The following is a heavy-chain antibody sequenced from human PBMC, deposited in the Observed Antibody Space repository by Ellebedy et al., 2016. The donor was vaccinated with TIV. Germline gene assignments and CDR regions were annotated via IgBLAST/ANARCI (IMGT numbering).Heavy chain of an antibody. J-gene: IGHJ1*01. D-gene: IGHD3-16*01. CDR3: ARDYGSLHPEYFQH. V-gene: IGHV4-34*01. CDR1: GGSFSGYY. Sequence: SETLSLXCAVYGGSFSGYYWSWIRQPPGKGLEWIGEINHSGSTNYNPSLKSRVTMSVDTSKNQFSLKLSSVTAADTAVYYCARDYGSLHPEYFQHWGQGTLVTVSS. CDR2: INHSGST.